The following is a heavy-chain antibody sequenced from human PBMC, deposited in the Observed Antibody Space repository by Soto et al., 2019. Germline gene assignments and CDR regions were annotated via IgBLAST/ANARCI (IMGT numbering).Heavy chain of an antibody. V-gene: IGHV3-23*01. CDR3: ARDMHAGFTHYFDP. D-gene: IGHD1-26*01. CDR2: ISGRGGST. J-gene: IGHJ5*02. CDR1: GFTFSNCA. Sequence: PGGSLRLSCSASGFTFSNCAMSWVRQAPGKGLEWVSTISGRGGSTYYADSVKGRLTISRDNSKNTLFLQMNSLRAEDTAVYYCARDMHAGFTHYFDPWGQGTLVTV.